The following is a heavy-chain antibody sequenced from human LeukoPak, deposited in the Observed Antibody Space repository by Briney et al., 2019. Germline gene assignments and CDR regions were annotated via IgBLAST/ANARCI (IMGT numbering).Heavy chain of an antibody. CDR1: GFSFSRAS. J-gene: IGHJ4*02. Sequence: GGSLRLSCAASGFSFSRASMGWVRQAPRRGLQWVSSITASSTYIYYADSVKGRFTISRDNVEKSVSLQMNSLRAEDTAVYYCAREYYYDEDAGNYWGQGTLVTVSS. V-gene: IGHV3-21*01. D-gene: IGHD3-22*01. CDR3: AREYYYDEDAGNY. CDR2: ITASSTYI.